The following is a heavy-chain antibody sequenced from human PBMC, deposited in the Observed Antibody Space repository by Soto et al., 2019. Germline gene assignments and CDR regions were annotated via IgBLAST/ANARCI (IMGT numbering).Heavy chain of an antibody. V-gene: IGHV4-59*01. CDR2: IYYSGST. CDR3: ARGIAVAGTWKNLYYFDY. D-gene: IGHD6-19*01. Sequence: SETLSLTCTVSGGSISSYYWSWIRQPPGKGLEWIGYIYYSGSTNYNPSLKSRVTISVDTSKNQFSLKLSSVTAADTAVYYCARGIAVAGTWKNLYYFDYWGQGNLVTVSS. J-gene: IGHJ4*02. CDR1: GGSISSYY.